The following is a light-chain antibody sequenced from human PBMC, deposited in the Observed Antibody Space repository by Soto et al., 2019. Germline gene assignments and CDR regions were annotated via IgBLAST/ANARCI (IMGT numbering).Light chain of an antibody. CDR3: QQGKNFTWT. V-gene: IGKV1-12*01. CDR2: AAS. Sequence: DIQMTQSPSSVSASVGDRITITCRASQGVSSSLAWYQQEPGKAPKLLIYAASSLLSGVPSRFSGSGSGTDFTLTISSLQPEDSATYYCQQGKNFTWTFGQGTKVDIK. CDR1: QGVSSS. J-gene: IGKJ1*01.